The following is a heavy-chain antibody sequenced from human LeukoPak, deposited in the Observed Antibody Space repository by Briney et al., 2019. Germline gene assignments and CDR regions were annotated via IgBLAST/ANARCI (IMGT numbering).Heavy chain of an antibody. J-gene: IGHJ6*03. CDR3: ARDYSGYCSGGSCYHYYYYMDV. D-gene: IGHD2-15*01. V-gene: IGHV4-4*07. Sequence: SETLSLTCTVSGGSISSYYWSWIRQPAGKGLEWIGRIYTSGSTNYNPSLKSRVTMSVDTSKNQFSLKLSSVTAAGTAVYYCARDYSGYCSGGSCYHYYYYMDVRGKGTTVTISS. CDR1: GGSISSYY. CDR2: IYTSGST.